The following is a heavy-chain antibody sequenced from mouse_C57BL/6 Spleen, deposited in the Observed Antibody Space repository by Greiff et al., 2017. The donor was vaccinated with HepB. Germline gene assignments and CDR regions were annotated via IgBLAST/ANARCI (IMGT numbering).Heavy chain of an antibody. J-gene: IGHJ2*01. Sequence: EVKLQESGPGLVKPSQSLSLTCSVTGYSITSGYYWNWIRQFPGNKLEWMGYISYDGSNNYNPSLKNRISITRDTSQNQFFLKLNSVTTEDTATYYCARDQGDCLDYWGQGTTLTVSS. CDR1: GYSITSGYY. CDR3: ARDQGDCLDY. V-gene: IGHV3-6*01. CDR2: ISYDGSN. D-gene: IGHD3-2*02.